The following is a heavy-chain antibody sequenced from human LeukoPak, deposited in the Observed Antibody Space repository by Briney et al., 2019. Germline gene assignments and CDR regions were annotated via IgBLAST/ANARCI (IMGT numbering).Heavy chain of an antibody. V-gene: IGHV3-23*01. CDR3: ARVRFTMISSLDY. CDR1: GFTFSSYA. D-gene: IGHD3-22*01. J-gene: IGHJ4*02. CDR2: ISGSGGST. Sequence: GGSLRLSCAASGFTFSSYAMSWVRQAPGKGLEWVSAISGSGGSTYYADSVKGRFTISRDNAKNSLYLQMNSLRAEDTAVYYCARVRFTMISSLDYWGQGTLVTVSS.